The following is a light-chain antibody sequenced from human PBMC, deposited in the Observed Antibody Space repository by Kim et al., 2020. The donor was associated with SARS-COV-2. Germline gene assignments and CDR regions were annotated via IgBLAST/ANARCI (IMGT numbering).Light chain of an antibody. CDR1: QSVRIY. CDR3: QQRGSWPLLT. V-gene: IGKV3-11*01. Sequence: EILLTQSPDTLSLSPGERATLSCRASQSVRIYIAWYQHKPGQAPRLLIYDASKRAIGIPDRFSGSGSGTNFTLTINSLEPEDYAVYYCQQRGSWPLLTFGGGTKVDIK. CDR2: DAS. J-gene: IGKJ4*01.